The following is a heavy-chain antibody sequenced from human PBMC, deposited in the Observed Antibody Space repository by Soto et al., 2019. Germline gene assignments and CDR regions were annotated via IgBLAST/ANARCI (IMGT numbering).Heavy chain of an antibody. J-gene: IGHJ5*02. CDR2: IIPIFGTA. V-gene: IGHV1-69*12. CDR3: ARSRERGVYGGNWFDP. D-gene: IGHD2-8*01. CDR1: GVTFSSYA. Sequence: QVQLVQSGAEVKKPGSSVKVSCKASGVTFSSYAISWVRQAPGQGLEWMGGIIPIFGTANYAQKFQGRVTITADESTSTAYMELSSLRSEDTAVYYWARSRERGVYGGNWFDPWGQVTLVTVSS.